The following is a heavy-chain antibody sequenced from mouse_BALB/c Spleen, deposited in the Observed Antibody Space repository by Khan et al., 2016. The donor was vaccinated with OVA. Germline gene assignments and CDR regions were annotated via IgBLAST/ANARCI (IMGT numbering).Heavy chain of an antibody. CDR3: ARRGLRWDFDY. Sequence: VQQSGAELAKPGASVKMSCKASGYTFINYWILWVKQRPGQGLEWIGYINPSTGYTEYNQNFKDKATLTADKSSSTAYMQLSSLTSEDSAVYYCARRGLRWDFDYWGQGTTLTVSS. J-gene: IGHJ2*01. D-gene: IGHD1-1*01. V-gene: IGHV1-7*01. CDR1: GYTFINYW. CDR2: INPSTGYT.